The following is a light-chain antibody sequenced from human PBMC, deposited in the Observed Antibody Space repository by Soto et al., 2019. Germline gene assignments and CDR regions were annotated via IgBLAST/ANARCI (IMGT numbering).Light chain of an antibody. J-gene: IGLJ3*02. CDR2: EVN. V-gene: IGLV2-8*01. CDR1: SSDIGGYNS. Sequence: QSALTQPPSASGCPGQSVTISCTGTSSDIGGYNSVSWYQQHPGKAPRLMIYEVNKRPSGVPDRFSGSKSGYTASLTVSGLQTEDEAFYYCSSSAGIYHYLVFGGGTKVTVL. CDR3: SSSAGIYHYLV.